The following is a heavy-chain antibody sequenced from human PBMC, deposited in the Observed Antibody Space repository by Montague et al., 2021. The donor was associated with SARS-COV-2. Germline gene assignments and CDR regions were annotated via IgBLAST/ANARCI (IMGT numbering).Heavy chain of an antibody. CDR2: ISHSGST. Sequence: SETLSLTCAVYGGSFSGFYWSWIRQPPGEGLEWIADISHSGSTSYNPSLNSRVSISVDTSKNQFSLKLRSATTADTAVYYCARVPDWLLFVLRYYGMDVWGQGTTVTVSS. CDR1: GGSFSGFY. D-gene: IGHD3-9*01. CDR3: ARVPDWLLFVLRYYGMDV. V-gene: IGHV4-34*01. J-gene: IGHJ6*02.